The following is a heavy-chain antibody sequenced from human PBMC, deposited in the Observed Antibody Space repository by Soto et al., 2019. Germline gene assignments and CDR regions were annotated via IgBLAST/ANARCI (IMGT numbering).Heavy chain of an antibody. J-gene: IGHJ4*02. Sequence: QVQLQESGPGLVKASQTLSLTCTVSYGSISSGGYYWSWIRQHPGKGLEWIGHIHYSGSIHYNPSLKSRAIISVAMSKNQFSLKLTSVTAADTAVYYCARGRPDFSSSSRARGNIDHWGQGALVTVSS. CDR3: ARGRPDFSSSSRARGNIDH. CDR2: IHYSGSI. CDR1: YGSISSGGYY. D-gene: IGHD6-6*01. V-gene: IGHV4-31*03.